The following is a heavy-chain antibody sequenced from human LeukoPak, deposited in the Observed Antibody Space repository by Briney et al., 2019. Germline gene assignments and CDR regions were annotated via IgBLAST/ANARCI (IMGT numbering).Heavy chain of an antibody. CDR1: GFTFSSYW. CDR3: TRGHGLDV. V-gene: IGHV3-74*01. CDR2: VNSDGSAT. J-gene: IGHJ6*02. Sequence: PGGSLRLSCAASGFTFSSYWMPWVRQAPGKGLMWVSQVNSDGSATSCADPVKGRCTISRDNAKNMLYLEMNSLRVEDTAVYFCTRGHGLDVWGQGTTVTVSS.